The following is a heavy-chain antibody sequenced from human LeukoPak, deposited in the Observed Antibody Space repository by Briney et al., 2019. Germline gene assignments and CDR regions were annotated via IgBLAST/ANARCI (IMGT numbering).Heavy chain of an antibody. CDR3: ARVVRGYSYGYGDY. J-gene: IGHJ4*02. Sequence: ASVKVSCKASGYTFTSYYMHWVRQAPGQGLEWMGLINPTGGSTGYAQKFQGRVTMTRDTSTSTAYMELRSLRSDDTAVYYCARVVRGYSYGYGDYWGQGTLVTVSS. D-gene: IGHD5-18*01. V-gene: IGHV1-46*01. CDR2: INPTGGST. CDR1: GYTFTSYY.